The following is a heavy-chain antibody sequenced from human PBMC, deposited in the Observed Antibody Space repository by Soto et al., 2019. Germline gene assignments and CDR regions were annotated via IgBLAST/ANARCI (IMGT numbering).Heavy chain of an antibody. CDR2: IYYSGRS. CDR3: GRMYSIDRNWIDP. J-gene: IGHJ5*02. D-gene: IGHD4-4*01. V-gene: IGHV4-38-2*01. Sequence: SETLSLTCAVSDYSISTGYHWGWIRQPPGKGLEWIGTIYYSGRSYYNPSLKSRVTMSADTSKNQLSLKLNSVTAADKAVYYCGRMYSIDRNWIDPWGQGTLVTVS. CDR1: DYSISTGYH.